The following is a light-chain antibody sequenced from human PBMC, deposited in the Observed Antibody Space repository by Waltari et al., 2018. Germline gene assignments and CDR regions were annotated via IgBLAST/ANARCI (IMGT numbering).Light chain of an antibody. Sequence: EILMTQSPATLSVSPGERATLSCRASQSISSSLAWYQHKTGQAPRLLIYGASTRATGIPARFSGRGSETDFTLTITSLQSEDFAVYYCQQYKIWPSYTFGQGTKLDI. CDR1: QSISSS. J-gene: IGKJ2*01. CDR2: GAS. CDR3: QQYKIWPSYT. V-gene: IGKV3-15*01.